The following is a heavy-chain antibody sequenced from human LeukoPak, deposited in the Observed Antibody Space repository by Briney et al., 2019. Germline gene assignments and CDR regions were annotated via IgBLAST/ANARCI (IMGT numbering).Heavy chain of an antibody. CDR3: ARHGFYDYVWGSYRPHTYFDY. V-gene: IGHV4-39*01. Sequence: PSETLSLTCTVSGGSISSGSYYWSWIRQPPGKGLEWIGEINHSGSTNYNPSLKSRVTISVDTSKNQFSLKLSSVTAADTAVYYCARHGFYDYVWGSYRPHTYFDYWGQGTLVTVSS. CDR1: GGSISSGSYY. CDR2: INHSGST. J-gene: IGHJ4*02. D-gene: IGHD3-16*02.